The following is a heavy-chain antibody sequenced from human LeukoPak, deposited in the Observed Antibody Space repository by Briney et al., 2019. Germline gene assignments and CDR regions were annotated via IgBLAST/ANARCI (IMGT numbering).Heavy chain of an antibody. J-gene: IGHJ3*02. D-gene: IGHD5-12*01. V-gene: IGHV3-21*01. CDR2: ISSSSSCI. CDR3: AGSHSGYEADAFDI. CDR1: GFTFSSYS. Sequence: GGSLRLSCAASGFTFSSYSMTWVRQAPGKGLEWVSSISSSSSCIYYADSVKGRFTISRDNAKNSLYLQMNSLRAEDTAVYYCAGSHSGYEADAFDIWGQGTMVTVSS.